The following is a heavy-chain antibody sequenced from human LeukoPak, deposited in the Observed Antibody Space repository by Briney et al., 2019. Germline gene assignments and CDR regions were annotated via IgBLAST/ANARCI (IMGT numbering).Heavy chain of an antibody. V-gene: IGHV3-7*05. CDR2: IKQDGSEK. CDR3: ARALHSSSSPFDY. Sequence: GGSLRLSCAASGFTFSSYWMSWVRQAPGKGLEWVANIKQDGSEKYYVDSVKGRFTISRDNAKNSLYLQMNNLRAEDTAVYYCARALHSSSSPFDYWGQGTPVTVSS. CDR1: GFTFSSYW. D-gene: IGHD6-6*01. J-gene: IGHJ4*02.